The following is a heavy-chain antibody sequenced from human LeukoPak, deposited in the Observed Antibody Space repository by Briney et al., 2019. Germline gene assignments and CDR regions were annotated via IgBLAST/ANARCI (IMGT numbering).Heavy chain of an antibody. D-gene: IGHD5-18*01. CDR2: MNPNSGNT. CDR1: GGTFSSYA. J-gene: IGHJ5*02. V-gene: IGHV1-8*02. Sequence: ASVKVSCKASGGTFSSYAINWVRRATGQGLEWMGWMNPNSGNTGYAQKFQGRVTMTRNTSISTAYMELSSLRSEDTAVYYCARGVGGYSYGLGAYWFDPWGQGTLVTVSS. CDR3: ARGVGGYSYGLGAYWFDP.